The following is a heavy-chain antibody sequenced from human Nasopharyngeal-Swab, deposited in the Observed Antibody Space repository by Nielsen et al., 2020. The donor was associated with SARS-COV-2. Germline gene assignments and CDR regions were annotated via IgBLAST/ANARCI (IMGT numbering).Heavy chain of an antibody. CDR1: GYSISSGYY. V-gene: IGHV4-38-2*01. D-gene: IGHD2-21*01. CDR3: ARQVVVETHNFDY. CDR2: IYHSGST. Sequence: SDTLSPTCAVSGYSISSGYYWGWIRQPPGKWLEWIGSIYHSGSTYYNPSLKSRVTISVDTSKNQFSLKLSSVTAADTAVYYCARQVVVETHNFDYWGQGTLVTVSS. J-gene: IGHJ4*02.